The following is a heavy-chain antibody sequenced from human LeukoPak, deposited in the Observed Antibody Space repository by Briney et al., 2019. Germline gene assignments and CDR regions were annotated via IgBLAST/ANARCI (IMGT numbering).Heavy chain of an antibody. CDR2: IYYSGST. D-gene: IGHD3-16*01. CDR3: AIGVEFDY. CDR1: GGSISSSSYY. V-gene: IGHV4-39*07. Sequence: SETLSLTCTVSGGSISSSSYYRGWIRQPPGKGLEWIGSIYYSGSTYYNPSLRSRVTISVDTSKNQFSLKLSSVTAADTAVYYCAIGVEFDYWGQGTLVTVSS. J-gene: IGHJ4*02.